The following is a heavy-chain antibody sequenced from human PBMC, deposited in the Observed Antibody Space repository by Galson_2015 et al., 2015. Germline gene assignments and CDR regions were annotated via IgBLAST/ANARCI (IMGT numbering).Heavy chain of an antibody. D-gene: IGHD1-14*01. CDR3: ARGPVAFDL. V-gene: IGHV6-1*01. CDR1: GDSVSNNSAA. J-gene: IGHJ3*01. CDR2: TYYRSGWDN. Sequence: CAISGDSVSNNSAAWNWIRQAPSRGLEWLGRTYYRSGWDNDYAVSVKSRLTINPDTSKNQFSLQLNSVTPEDTAVYYCARGPVAFDLWRHGTIVTVSS.